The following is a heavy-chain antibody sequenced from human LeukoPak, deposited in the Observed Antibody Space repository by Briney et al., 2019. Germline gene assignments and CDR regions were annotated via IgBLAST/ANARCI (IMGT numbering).Heavy chain of an antibody. CDR2: ISAYNGNT. J-gene: IGHJ6*02. D-gene: IGHD2-2*01. Sequence: SVKVSCKASGYTFTSYGISWVRQAPGQGLEWMGWISAYNGNTNYAQKLQGRVTMTTDTSTSTAYMELRSLRSDDTAVYYCARDCSSTSCYGDYYYYYGMDVWGQGTTVTVSS. CDR1: GYTFTSYG. CDR3: ARDCSSTSCYGDYYYYYGMDV. V-gene: IGHV1-18*01.